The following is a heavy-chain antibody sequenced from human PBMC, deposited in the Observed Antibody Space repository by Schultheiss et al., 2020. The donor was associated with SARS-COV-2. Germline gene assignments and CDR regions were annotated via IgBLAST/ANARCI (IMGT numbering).Heavy chain of an antibody. V-gene: IGHV1-69*13. J-gene: IGHJ6*02. CDR2: IIPIFGTA. CDR3: ARDRIAAPYYYYGMDV. Sequence: SVKVSCKASGGTFSSYAISWVRQAPGQGLEWMGGIIPIFGTANYAQKFQGRVTITADESTSTAYMELSSLRSEDTAVYYCARDRIAAPYYYYGMDVWGQGTTVTVSS. CDR1: GGTFSSYA. D-gene: IGHD6-6*01.